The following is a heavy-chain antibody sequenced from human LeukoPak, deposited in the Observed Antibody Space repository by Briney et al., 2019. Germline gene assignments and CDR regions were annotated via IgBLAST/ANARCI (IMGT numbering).Heavy chain of an antibody. CDR3: ASGGPYYYYMDV. CDR2: IIPIFGTA. CDR1: GGTFSSYA. J-gene: IGHJ6*03. Sequence: SVKVSCKASGGTFSSYAISWVRQAPGQGLEWMGGIIPIFGTADYAQKFQGRVTITTDESTSTAYMELSSLRSEDTAVYYCASGGPYYYYMDVWGKGTTVTVSS. D-gene: IGHD3-3*01. V-gene: IGHV1-69*05.